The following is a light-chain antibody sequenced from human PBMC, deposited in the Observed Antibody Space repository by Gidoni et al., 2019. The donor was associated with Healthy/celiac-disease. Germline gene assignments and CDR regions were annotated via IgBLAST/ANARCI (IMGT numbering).Light chain of an antibody. Sequence: EIVLTQSPGTLSLSPGEIATRSGRASQSVSSSNLAWYQQKPGQAPRLLIYGASSRATGIPDRFSGSGSGTDFTLTISRLEPEDVAVYYCQQYGSYPGYTFGQGTKLEIK. J-gene: IGKJ2*01. CDR1: QSVSSSN. CDR2: GAS. CDR3: QQYGSYPGYT. V-gene: IGKV3-20*01.